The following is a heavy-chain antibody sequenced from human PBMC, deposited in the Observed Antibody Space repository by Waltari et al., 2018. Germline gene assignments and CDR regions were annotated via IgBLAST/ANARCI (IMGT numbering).Heavy chain of an antibody. CDR3: AKDAHDSSGFDY. CDR1: GFTFSSYG. D-gene: IGHD3-22*01. J-gene: IGHJ4*02. Sequence: QVQLVESGGGVVQPGGSLRLSCAASGFTFSSYGMHWVRQAPGKGRWWWAFVRYEGINKYYADSVKGRFTISRDNSKNTLYLQMNSLRAEDTAVYYCAKDAHDSSGFDYWGQGTLVTVSS. CDR2: VRYEGINK. V-gene: IGHV3-30*02.